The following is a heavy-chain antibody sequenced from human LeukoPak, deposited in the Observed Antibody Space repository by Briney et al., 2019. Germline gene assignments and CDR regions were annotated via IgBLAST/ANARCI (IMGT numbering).Heavy chain of an antibody. CDR2: IYYSGST. Sequence: SETLSLTCTVSGGSISSYYWSWIRQPPGKGLEWIGYIYYSGSTNYNPSLKSRVTISVDTSKNQFSLKLSSVTAADTAAYYCARVGVDTAMENAFDIWGQGTMVTVSS. CDR1: GGSISSYY. V-gene: IGHV4-59*01. CDR3: ARVGVDTAMENAFDI. J-gene: IGHJ3*02. D-gene: IGHD5-18*01.